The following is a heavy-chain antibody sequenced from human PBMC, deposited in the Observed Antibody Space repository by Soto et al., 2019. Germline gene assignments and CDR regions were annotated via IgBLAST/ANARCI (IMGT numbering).Heavy chain of an antibody. CDR3: AGRYCSGGSCYPEHYFDY. D-gene: IGHD2-15*01. V-gene: IGHV3-11*01. CDR1: GFTFSDYY. J-gene: IGHJ4*02. CDR2: ISSSGSTI. Sequence: QVQLVESGGGLVKPGGSLRLSCAASGFTFSDYYMSWIRQAPGKGLEWVSYISSSGSTIYYADSVKGRFTISRYNAKNSLYLQMNSLRAEDTAVYYCAGRYCSGGSCYPEHYFDYWGQGTLVTVSS.